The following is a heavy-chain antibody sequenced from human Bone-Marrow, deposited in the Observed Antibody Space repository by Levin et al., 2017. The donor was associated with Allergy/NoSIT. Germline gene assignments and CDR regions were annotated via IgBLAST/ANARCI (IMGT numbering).Heavy chain of an antibody. Sequence: GGSLRLSCLGSGLIVGNNYMSWVRQAPGKGLEWVSVIYIDETTYYADSVQGRFTISRDSSKNTVYLQLNRLRVEDTAVYYCARDHRGDSEYYRGLDVWGQGTTVIVSS. V-gene: IGHV3-66*01. CDR2: IYIDETT. D-gene: IGHD2/OR15-2a*01. CDR1: GLIVGNNY. J-gene: IGHJ6*02. CDR3: ARDHRGDSEYYRGLDV.